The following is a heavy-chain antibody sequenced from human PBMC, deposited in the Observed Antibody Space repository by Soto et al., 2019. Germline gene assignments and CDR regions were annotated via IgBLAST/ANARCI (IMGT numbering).Heavy chain of an antibody. D-gene: IGHD3-10*01. CDR3: ARDTASFTMVRGVTADYDYYYGMDV. CDR2: IIPIFGTA. J-gene: IGHJ6*02. CDR1: GGTLSSYA. V-gene: IGHV1-69*01. Sequence: VQLVQSGAEVKKPGSSVKVSCKASGGTLSSYAISWVRQAHGQGLEWMGGIIPIFGTANYAQKFQGRVTIRADESTSTAYMELSSLGSDATAVYYCARDTASFTMVRGVTADYDYYYGMDVWGQGTTVTLS.